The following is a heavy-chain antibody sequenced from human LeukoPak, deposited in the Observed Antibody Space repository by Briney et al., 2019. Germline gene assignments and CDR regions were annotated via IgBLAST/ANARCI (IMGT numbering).Heavy chain of an antibody. V-gene: IGHV3-21*01. CDR2: ISSSSSYI. J-gene: IGHJ3*02. Sequence: VGSLRLSCVASRFTFSTYSMIWVRQAPGKGLEWVSSISSSSSYIYYADSVKGRFTISRDNAKNSLYLQMNSLRAEDTAVYYCARVFGSGSYFDAFDIWGQGTMVTVSS. CDR3: ARVFGSGSYFDAFDI. D-gene: IGHD3-10*01. CDR1: RFTFSTYS.